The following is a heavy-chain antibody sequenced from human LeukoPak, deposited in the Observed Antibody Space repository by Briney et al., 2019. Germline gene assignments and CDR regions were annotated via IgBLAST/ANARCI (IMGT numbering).Heavy chain of an antibody. Sequence: PGGSLRLSCAASGFTFSSYWMSWVRRAPGKGLEWVANIMQDGSEKYYVDSVRGRFTISRDNAKNSLYLQMNSLRAEDTAVYYCAREGRPGAFDIWGQGTMVTVSS. CDR3: AREGRPGAFDI. V-gene: IGHV3-7*01. CDR1: GFTFSSYW. D-gene: IGHD1-14*01. CDR2: IMQDGSEK. J-gene: IGHJ3*02.